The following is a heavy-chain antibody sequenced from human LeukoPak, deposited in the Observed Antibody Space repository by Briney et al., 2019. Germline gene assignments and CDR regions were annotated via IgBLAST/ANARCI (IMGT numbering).Heavy chain of an antibody. CDR2: ISYDGSTK. D-gene: IGHD2-2*01. CDR3: AKIVPAAIGGDWFDP. CDR1: GFAFSSYS. J-gene: IGHJ5*02. V-gene: IGHV3-30*01. Sequence: GRSLRLSCAASGFAFSSYSMHWVRQAPGRGLEWVALISYDGSTKYYADSVKGRFTISRDNSKNTLYLQMNSLRAEDTAVYYCAKIVPAAIGGDWFDPWGQGTLVTVSS.